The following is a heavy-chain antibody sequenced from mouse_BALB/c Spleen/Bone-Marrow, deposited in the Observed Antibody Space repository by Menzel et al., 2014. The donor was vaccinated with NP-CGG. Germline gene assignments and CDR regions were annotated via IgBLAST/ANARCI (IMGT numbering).Heavy chain of an antibody. CDR1: GFTFSDYY. Sequence: VQLQQSGGGLVKPGGSLKLSCAASGFTFSDYYMYWVRQTPEKRLEWVATISDGGSYTYYPDSVKGRFTIFRDNAKNNLYLQMSSLKSEDTAMYYCARGGNYGAMDYWGQGTSVTVSS. CDR2: ISDGGSYT. CDR3: ARGGNYGAMDY. D-gene: IGHD2-1*01. V-gene: IGHV5-4*02. J-gene: IGHJ4*01.